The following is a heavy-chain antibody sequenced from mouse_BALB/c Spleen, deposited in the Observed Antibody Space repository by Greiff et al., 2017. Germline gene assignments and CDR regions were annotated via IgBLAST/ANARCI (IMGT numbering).Heavy chain of an antibody. CDR3: ATITTVSDYDAMDY. CDR2: INPSSGYT. Sequence: VQLQQSGAELARPGASVKMSCKASGYTFTSYTMHWVKQRPGQGLEWIGYINPSSGYTNYNQKFKDKATLTADKSSSTAYMQLSSLTSEDSAVYYCATITTVSDYDAMDYWGQGTSVTVSS. V-gene: IGHV1-4*01. CDR1: GYTFTSYT. J-gene: IGHJ4*01. D-gene: IGHD1-1*01.